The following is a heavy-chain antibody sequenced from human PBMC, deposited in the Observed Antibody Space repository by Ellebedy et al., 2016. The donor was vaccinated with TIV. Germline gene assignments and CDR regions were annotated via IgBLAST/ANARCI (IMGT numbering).Heavy chain of an antibody. CDR2: IVGSGS. CDR1: GFTFSPYA. J-gene: IGHJ4*02. CDR3: AKDRTSGDGYWVLDN. D-gene: IGHD5-18*01. Sequence: GESLKISCAASGFTFSPYAMAWVRQAPGKGLEWVSGIVGSGSQKYADSVKGRFTISRENSKRTVDLQMNGLRAEDTAIYFCAKDRTSGDGYWVLDNWGQGTLVSVSS. V-gene: IGHV3-23*01.